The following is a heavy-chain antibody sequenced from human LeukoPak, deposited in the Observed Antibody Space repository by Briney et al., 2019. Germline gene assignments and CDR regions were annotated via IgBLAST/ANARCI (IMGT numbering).Heavy chain of an antibody. D-gene: IGHD3-22*01. CDR1: GFTFSSYS. J-gene: IGHJ4*02. CDR3: ARVRDYDSSGAYY. V-gene: IGHV3-21*01. Sequence: GGSLRLSCAASGFTFSSYSMNWVRQAPGKGLEWVSSISSSGSYIYYADSVKGRFTISRDNAKNSLYLQMNSLRAEDTAVYHCARVRDYDSSGAYYWGQGTLVTVSS. CDR2: ISSSGSYI.